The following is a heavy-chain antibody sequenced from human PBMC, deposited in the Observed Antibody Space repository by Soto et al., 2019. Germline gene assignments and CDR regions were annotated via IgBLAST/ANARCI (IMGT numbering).Heavy chain of an antibody. CDR3: ARGRYGDY. J-gene: IGHJ4*02. Sequence: QVHLVQSGAEVKKPGASVKVSCKGSGYAFTTYGITWVRQAPGQGLEWMGWISAHNGNTNYAQKLQGRVTVTRDTSPSTAYMELRSLRSDDTAAYYCARGRYGDYWGQGALVTVSS. D-gene: IGHD1-1*01. CDR2: ISAHNGNT. CDR1: GYAFTTYG. V-gene: IGHV1-18*01.